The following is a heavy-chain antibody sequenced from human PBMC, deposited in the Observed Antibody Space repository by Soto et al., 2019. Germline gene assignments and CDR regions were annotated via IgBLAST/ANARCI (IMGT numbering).Heavy chain of an antibody. CDR3: ARSKTIVMPGFDH. CDR2: INTGNGDS. V-gene: IGHV1-3*04. CDR1: GYVFTSFA. Sequence: ASVKVSCKTSGYVFTSFAVHWMRQAPGQGPEWMGWINTGNGDSKYSEKFQDRVTITRDTSATTAYMELSSLRSEDTAVYYCARSKTIVMPGFDHWGQGTLVTVSS. D-gene: IGHD2-21*01. J-gene: IGHJ4*02.